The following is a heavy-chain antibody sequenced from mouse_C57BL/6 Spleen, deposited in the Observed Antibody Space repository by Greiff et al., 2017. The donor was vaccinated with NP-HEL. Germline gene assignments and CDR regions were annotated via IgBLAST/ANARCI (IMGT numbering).Heavy chain of an antibody. Sequence: EVQLQQSGGGLVKPGGSLKLSCAASGFTFSDYGMHWVRQAPEKGLEWVAYISSGSSTIYYADTVKGRFTISRDNAKNTLFLQMTSLRSKDTAMYYCARRGPWAMDYWGQGTSVTVSS. V-gene: IGHV5-17*01. CDR3: ARRGPWAMDY. D-gene: IGHD3-3*01. CDR1: GFTFSDYG. CDR2: ISSGSSTI. J-gene: IGHJ4*01.